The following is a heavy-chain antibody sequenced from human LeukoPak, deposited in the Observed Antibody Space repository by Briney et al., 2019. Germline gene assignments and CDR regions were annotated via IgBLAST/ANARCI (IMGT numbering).Heavy chain of an antibody. CDR2: IYYSGST. D-gene: IGHD6-19*01. Sequence: SETLSLTCTVSGDSLSSGGFYWSWIRQYPGKGLEWIGYIYYSGSTYFNPSLKSRVLISIDTSKNQFSLKMSSMTAADTAVYYCARVYTSAWSDSNWFDPWGQGTLVTVSS. CDR1: GDSLSSGGFY. J-gene: IGHJ5*02. CDR3: ARVYTSAWSDSNWFDP. V-gene: IGHV4-31*03.